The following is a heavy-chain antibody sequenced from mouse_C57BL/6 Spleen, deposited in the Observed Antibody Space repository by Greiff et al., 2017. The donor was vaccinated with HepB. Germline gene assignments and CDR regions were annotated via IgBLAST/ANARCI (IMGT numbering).Heavy chain of an antibody. J-gene: IGHJ2*01. V-gene: IGHV1-81*01. CDR3: ARLKLDYYGSSYDYFDY. D-gene: IGHD1-1*01. CDR1: GYTFTSYG. Sequence: QVQLQQSGAELARPGASVKLSCKASGYTFTSYGISWVKQRTGQGLEWIGEIYPRSGNTYYNEKFKGKATLTADKSSSTAYMELRSLTSEDSAVYFCARLKLDYYGSSYDYFDYWGQGTTLTVSS. CDR2: IYPRSGNT.